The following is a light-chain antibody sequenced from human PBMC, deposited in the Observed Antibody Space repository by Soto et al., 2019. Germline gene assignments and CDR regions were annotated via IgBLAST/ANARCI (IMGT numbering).Light chain of an antibody. CDR2: SAS. Sequence: DIQLTQSPSSLSASVGDRVTITCRVGQGISSYLNWYRQKPGKVPKLLIYSASNLQSGVPSRFSGSGSGTDFTLTISSLQPEDVATYYCQQYDGLPTFGQGTRL. J-gene: IGKJ5*01. CDR3: QQYDGLPT. CDR1: QGISSY. V-gene: IGKV1-27*01.